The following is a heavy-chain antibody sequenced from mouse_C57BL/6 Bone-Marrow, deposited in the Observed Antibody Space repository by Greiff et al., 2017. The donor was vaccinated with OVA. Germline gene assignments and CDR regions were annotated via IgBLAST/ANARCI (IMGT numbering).Heavy chain of an antibody. CDR3: ARGTAQANYWYFDV. V-gene: IGHV5-4*03. CDR1: GFTFSSYA. CDR2: ISDGGSYT. J-gene: IGHJ1*03. Sequence: EVKLMESGGGLVKPGGSLKLSCAASGFTFSSYAMSWVRQTPEKRLEWVATISDGGSYTYYPDNVKGRFTISRDNAKNNLYLQMSHLKSEDTAMYYCARGTAQANYWYFDVWGTGTTVTVSS. D-gene: IGHD3-2*02.